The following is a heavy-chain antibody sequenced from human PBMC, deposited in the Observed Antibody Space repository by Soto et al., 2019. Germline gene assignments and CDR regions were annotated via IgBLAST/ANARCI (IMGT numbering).Heavy chain of an antibody. Sequence: QEQLVQSGAEVKKPGASVKVSCGASGYTFTSYYMHWVRQATGQGLELLGWINPNSGDTKYAQKLRRRVTMTRATSITTAYMDVKMLPPDDSAVYYGARQLAYCGGDCFTEPFDDWGQGTLVTVSS. D-gene: IGHD2-21*02. CDR1: GYTFTSYY. CDR3: ARQLAYCGGDCFTEPFDD. CDR2: INPNSGDT. J-gene: IGHJ4*02. V-gene: IGHV1-2*02.